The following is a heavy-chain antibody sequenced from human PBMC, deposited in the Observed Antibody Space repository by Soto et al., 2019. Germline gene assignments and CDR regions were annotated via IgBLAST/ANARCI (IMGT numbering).Heavy chain of an antibody. CDR2: IYYSGST. J-gene: IGHJ4*02. D-gene: IGHD2-2*02. Sequence: QLQLQESGPGLVKPSETLSLTCTVSGGSISSSSYYWGWIRQPPGKGLEWIGSIYYSGSTYYNPSHKSRVTISVDTSKNQFSLKLSSVTAADTAVYYCARLPTARIPGDYDYWGQGTLVTVSS. CDR3: ARLPTARIPGDYDY. CDR1: GGSISSSSYY. V-gene: IGHV4-39*01.